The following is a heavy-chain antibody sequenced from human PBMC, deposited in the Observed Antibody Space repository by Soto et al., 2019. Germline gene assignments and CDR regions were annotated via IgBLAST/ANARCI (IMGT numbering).Heavy chain of an antibody. CDR3: ARVTSLKVVPAAMDV. V-gene: IGHV4-4*07. CDR2: IYTSGST. D-gene: IGHD2-2*01. Sequence: QVQLQESGPGLVKPSETLSLTCTVSGGSISSYYWSWIRQPAGKGLEWIGRIYTSGSTNYNPSLKSRVTMSVDTSKDQFSLKLSSVTAADTAVYYCARVTSLKVVPAAMDVWGQGTTVTVSS. CDR1: GGSISSYY. J-gene: IGHJ6*02.